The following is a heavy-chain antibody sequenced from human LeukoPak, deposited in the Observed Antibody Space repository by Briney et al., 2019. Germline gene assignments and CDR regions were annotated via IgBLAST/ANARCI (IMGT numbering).Heavy chain of an antibody. CDR2: ISAYNGNT. CDR3: ARVYYYDSSGYFDY. Sequence: GASVKVSCKASGYTFTSYGISWVQQAPGQGLEWMGWISAYNGNTNYAQKLQGRVTMTTDTSTSTAYMELRSLRSDDTAVYYCARVYYYDSSGYFDYWGQGTLVTVSS. D-gene: IGHD3-22*01. CDR1: GYTFTSYG. J-gene: IGHJ4*02. V-gene: IGHV1-18*01.